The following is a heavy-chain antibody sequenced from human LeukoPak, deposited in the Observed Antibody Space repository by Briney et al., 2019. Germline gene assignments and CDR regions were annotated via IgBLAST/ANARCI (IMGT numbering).Heavy chain of an antibody. D-gene: IGHD1-26*01. V-gene: IGHV1-2*02. CDR1: GYTFTGYY. CDR2: INPYSGDT. J-gene: IGHJ6*03. Sequence: ASVKVSCKASGYTFTGYYIHWVRQSPGHGLEWMGWINPYSGDTRYAQKFQGRVTMTRDTSISTAYIELSRLRYDDTAVYYCARESLPRSGSYPYYYYYMDVWGKGTTVTVSS. CDR3: ARESLPRSGSYPYYYYYMDV.